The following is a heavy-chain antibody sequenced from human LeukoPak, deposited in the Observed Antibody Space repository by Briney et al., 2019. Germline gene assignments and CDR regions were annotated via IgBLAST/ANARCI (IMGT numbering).Heavy chain of an antibody. CDR2: IKQDGTEK. CDR1: GFTFTTYW. CDR3: ARLGGTVTWDY. V-gene: IGHV3-7*01. D-gene: IGHD4-17*01. Sequence: GGSLRLSCAASGFTFTTYWMSWVRQAPGKGLEWVANIKQDGTEKYYVDSVKGRFTISRDNAKNSLYLQMNGLRVEDAAVYYCARLGGTVTWDYWGQGTLVTVSS. J-gene: IGHJ4*02.